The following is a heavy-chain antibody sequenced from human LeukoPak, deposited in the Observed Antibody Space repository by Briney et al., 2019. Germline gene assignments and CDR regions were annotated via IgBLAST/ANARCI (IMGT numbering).Heavy chain of an antibody. Sequence: GGSLRLSCAASGFNFGSFAMNWVRQAPGKGLEWVSSISGDGSITHYADSVKGRFTISRDDSENTLYLQVNSLRAEDTAVYYCAKGQYASGWNSGNYWGQGTLVTVSS. J-gene: IGHJ4*02. CDR3: AKGQYASGWNSGNY. CDR1: GFNFGSFA. V-gene: IGHV3-23*01. CDR2: ISGDGSIT. D-gene: IGHD1/OR15-1a*01.